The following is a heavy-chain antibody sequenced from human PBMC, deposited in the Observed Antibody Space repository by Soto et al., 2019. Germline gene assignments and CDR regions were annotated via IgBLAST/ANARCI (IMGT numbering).Heavy chain of an antibody. CDR1: GFTVSSNY. V-gene: IGHV3-53*01. Sequence: EVQLVESGGGLIQPGGSLRLSCAASGFTVSSNYMSWVRQAPGKGLECVSVIYSGGSTYYADSVKGRFTISRDNSKNTLYLQMNSLRAEDTAVYYCARELGSSGWYGGGWFDPWGQGTLVTVSS. D-gene: IGHD6-19*01. CDR3: ARELGSSGWYGGGWFDP. J-gene: IGHJ5*02. CDR2: IYSGGST.